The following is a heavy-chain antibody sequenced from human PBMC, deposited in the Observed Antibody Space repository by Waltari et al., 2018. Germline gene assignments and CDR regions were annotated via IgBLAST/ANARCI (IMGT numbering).Heavy chain of an antibody. D-gene: IGHD1-26*01. CDR2: VDPEDGET. Sequence: VQLVQSGAEVKKPGASVKVSCKASGYTFTSYAMHWVRQAPGQRLEWMGRVDPEDGETIYAEKFQGRVTITADTSTDTAYMELSSLRSEDTAVYYCATAQIVGATDDAFDIWGQGTMVTVSS. CDR1: GYTFTSYA. J-gene: IGHJ3*02. V-gene: IGHV1-69-2*01. CDR3: ATAQIVGATDDAFDI.